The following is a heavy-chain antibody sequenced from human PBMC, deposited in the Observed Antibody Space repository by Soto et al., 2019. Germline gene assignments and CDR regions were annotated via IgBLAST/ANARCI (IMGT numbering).Heavy chain of an antibody. Sequence: GSLRLSCAASGFTFSSYSMNWVRQAPGKGLEWVASISSSSSYIYYADSVKGRFTISRDNAKNSLYLQMNSLRAEDTAVYYCARECSTSSYSFDYWGQGTLVTVSS. CDR1: GFTFSSYS. V-gene: IGHV3-21*01. CDR2: ISSSSSYI. CDR3: ARECSTSSYSFDY. D-gene: IGHD6-6*01. J-gene: IGHJ4*02.